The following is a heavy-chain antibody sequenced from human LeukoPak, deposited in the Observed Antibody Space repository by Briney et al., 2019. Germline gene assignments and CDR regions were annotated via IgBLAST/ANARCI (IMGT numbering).Heavy chain of an antibody. Sequence: PSETLSLTCTVSGGSISSGDYYWSWLRQPPGKGLEWIGYIYYSGSTYYNPSLKGRVTISVDTSKNQFSLKLSSVTAADTAVYYCARGTSCCGDYWGQGTLVTVSS. CDR1: GGSISSGDYY. D-gene: IGHD2-2*01. J-gene: IGHJ4*02. CDR3: ARGTSCCGDY. V-gene: IGHV4-30-4*08. CDR2: IYYSGST.